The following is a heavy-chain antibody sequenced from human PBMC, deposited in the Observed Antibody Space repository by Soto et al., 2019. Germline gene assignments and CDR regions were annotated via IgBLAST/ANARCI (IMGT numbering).Heavy chain of an antibody. CDR1: GYTFTSYG. V-gene: IGHV1-18*01. Sequence: ASVKVSCKASGYTFTSYGISWVRQAPGQGLEWMGWISAYNGNTNYAQKLQGRVTMTTDTSTSTAYMELRSLRSDDTAVYYCARDSSLDRFGGVIVTDFDYWGQGTLVTVSS. D-gene: IGHD3-16*02. J-gene: IGHJ4*02. CDR3: ARDSSLDRFGGVIVTDFDY. CDR2: ISAYNGNT.